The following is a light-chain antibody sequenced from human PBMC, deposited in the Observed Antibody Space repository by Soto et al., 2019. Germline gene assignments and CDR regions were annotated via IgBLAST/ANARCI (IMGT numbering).Light chain of an antibody. J-gene: IGLJ1*01. Sequence: QSVLTQPASVSGSPGQSVTISCTGTSSDVGNYDLVSWYQQHPGRAPKLMIYEDTKRPSGVSNRFSASKSGNTASLTVSGLQPEDEAATDCCSYADSSTQDVFGTGNKVTV. CDR3: CSYADSSTQDV. CDR2: EDT. V-gene: IGLV2-23*01. CDR1: SSDVGNYDL.